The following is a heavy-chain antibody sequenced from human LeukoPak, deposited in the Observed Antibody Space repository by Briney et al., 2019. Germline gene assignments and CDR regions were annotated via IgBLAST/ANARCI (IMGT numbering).Heavy chain of an antibody. CDR2: ISGSGGST. V-gene: IGHV3-23*01. J-gene: IGHJ4*02. CDR3: AISSEQLVLWYYFDY. CDR1: GFTFSTYA. D-gene: IGHD6-6*01. Sequence: PGGSLRLSCAASGFTFSTYAMNWVRQAPGKGLEWVSAISGSGGSTYYADSVKGRFTISRDNSKNTLYLQMNSLRAEDTAVYYCAISSEQLVLWYYFDYWGQGTLVTVSS.